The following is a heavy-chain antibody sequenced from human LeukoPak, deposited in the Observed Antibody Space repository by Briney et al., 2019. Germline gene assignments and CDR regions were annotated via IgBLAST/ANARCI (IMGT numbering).Heavy chain of an antibody. CDR3: ARASNSGSHDAEYFQH. Sequence: GVSLRLPCAASGFTFSSYSMNWVRQAAAKGLEWVSSISSGSSYIYYADSVKGRFTISRDNAKNSLYLQMNSLRAEDTAVYYCARASNSGSHDAEYFQHWGQGTLVTVSS. V-gene: IGHV3-21*01. D-gene: IGHD1-26*01. CDR2: ISSGSSYI. J-gene: IGHJ1*01. CDR1: GFTFSSYS.